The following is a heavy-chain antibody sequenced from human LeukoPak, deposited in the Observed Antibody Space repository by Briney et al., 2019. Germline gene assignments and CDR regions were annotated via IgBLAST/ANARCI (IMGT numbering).Heavy chain of an antibody. V-gene: IGHV3-30*03. Sequence: GGSLRLSCAASGFTFSSYGMYWVRQAPGKGLEWVAVISYDGSNKYYADSVKGRFTISRDNSKNTLYLQMNSLRAEDTAVYYCARAAYSSGWYYFDYWGQGTLVTVS. CDR3: ARAAYSSGWYYFDY. D-gene: IGHD6-19*01. J-gene: IGHJ4*02. CDR1: GFTFSSYG. CDR2: ISYDGSNK.